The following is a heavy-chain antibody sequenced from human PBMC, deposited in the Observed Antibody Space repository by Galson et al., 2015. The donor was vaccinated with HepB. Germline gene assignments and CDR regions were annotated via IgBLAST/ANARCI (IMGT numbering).Heavy chain of an antibody. V-gene: IGHV3-23*01. Sequence: SLRPSCAASGFTFSSNGMSWVRQAPGKGLEWVSHIGTSSGDTYYADSVKGRFTISRDNSKSTLYLQMNSLKTEDTAVYYCALPGGDSSGYYFDYWGQGTLVTVSS. CDR3: ALPGGDSSGYYFDY. D-gene: IGHD3-22*01. J-gene: IGHJ4*02. CDR2: IGTSSGDT. CDR1: GFTFSSNG.